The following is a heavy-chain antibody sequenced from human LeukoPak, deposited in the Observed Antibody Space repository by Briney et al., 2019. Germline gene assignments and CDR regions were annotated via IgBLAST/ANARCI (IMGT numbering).Heavy chain of an antibody. CDR1: GYTFTSYY. CDR3: ARATLSDYYFNY. V-gene: IGHV1-46*01. CDR2: INPSGGST. J-gene: IGHJ4*02. Sequence: ASVEVSCKASGYTFTSYYMHWVRQAPGQGLEWMGIINPSGGSTSYARKFQGRVTMTRDTSTNTVYMELSSLRSEDTAVYFCARATLSDYYFNYWGQGTLVTVSS.